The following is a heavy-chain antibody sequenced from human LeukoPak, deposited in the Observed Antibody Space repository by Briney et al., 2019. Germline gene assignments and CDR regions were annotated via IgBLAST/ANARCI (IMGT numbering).Heavy chain of an antibody. Sequence: SETLSLTCAVYGGSFSGYYWSWIRQPPGKGLEWIGEINHSGSTNYNPSLKSGVTISVDSSKNHFSLKLSSVTAADTAVYYCARDPSSYSISWYSWLFDPWGQGTLVTVSS. CDR2: INHSGST. CDR3: ARDPSSYSISWYSWLFDP. CDR1: GGSFSGYY. D-gene: IGHD6-13*01. J-gene: IGHJ5*02. V-gene: IGHV4-34*01.